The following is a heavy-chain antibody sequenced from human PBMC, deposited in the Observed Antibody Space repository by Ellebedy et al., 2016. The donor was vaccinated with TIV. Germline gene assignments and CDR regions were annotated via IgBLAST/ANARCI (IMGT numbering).Heavy chain of an antibody. D-gene: IGHD2-2*01. CDR1: GYTFTSYG. J-gene: IGHJ4*02. V-gene: IGHV1-69*13. CDR3: ARERTSHSFDY. CDR2: IIPIFGTA. Sequence: SVKVSCXASGYTFTSYGISWVRQAPGQGLEWMGGIIPIFGTANYAQKFQGRVTITADESTSTAYMELSSLRSEDTAVYYCARERTSHSFDYWGQGTLVTVSS.